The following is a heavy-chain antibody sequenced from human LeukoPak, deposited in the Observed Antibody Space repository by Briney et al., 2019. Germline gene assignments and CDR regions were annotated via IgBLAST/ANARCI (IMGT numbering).Heavy chain of an antibody. CDR3: ARGYADYNWFDP. CDR1: GFTVSSNY. D-gene: IGHD5-18*01. J-gene: IGHJ5*02. Sequence: GGSLRLSCAASGFTVSSNYMSWVRKAPGKGLEWVSVIYNGGSTYYADSVKGRFTISRDNSKNTLYLQMNSLRAEDTAVYYCARGYADYNWFDPWGQGTLVTVSS. CDR2: IYNGGST. V-gene: IGHV3-53*01.